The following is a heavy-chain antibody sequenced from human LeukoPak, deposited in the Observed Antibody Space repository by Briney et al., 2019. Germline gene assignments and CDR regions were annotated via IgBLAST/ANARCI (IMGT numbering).Heavy chain of an antibody. D-gene: IGHD1-26*01. Sequence: SETLSLTCSVSDGSIGSYYWSWIRQPPGKGLEWIGYIHSSGSTYYNPSLKSRVTLSMDTSKNQFSRKMSSVTAADTAVYYCARRSGGYYHYFDYWGQGTLVTVSS. J-gene: IGHJ4*02. V-gene: IGHV4-4*08. CDR2: IHSSGST. CDR1: DGSIGSYY. CDR3: ARRSGGYYHYFDY.